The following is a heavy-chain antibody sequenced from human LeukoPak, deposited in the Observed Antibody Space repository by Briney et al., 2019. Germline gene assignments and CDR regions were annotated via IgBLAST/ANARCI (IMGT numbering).Heavy chain of an antibody. D-gene: IGHD1-26*01. V-gene: IGHV3-7*02. CDR3: ARALVGGTNWFDP. Sequence: GGSLRLSCAASGFTFSSYWMSWVRQAPGEGLEWVASINRDGSEKYYVDSVRGRFTISRDNAKNSLYLQMNSLRAEDTAVYYCARALVGGTNWFDPWGQGTLVTVSS. CDR2: INRDGSEK. J-gene: IGHJ5*02. CDR1: GFTFSSYW.